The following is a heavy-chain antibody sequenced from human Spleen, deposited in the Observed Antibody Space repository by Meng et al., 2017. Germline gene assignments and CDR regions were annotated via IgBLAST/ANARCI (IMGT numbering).Heavy chain of an antibody. D-gene: IGHD3-10*01. Sequence: GGSLRLSCAASGFPFSTYWMSWVRQAPGKGLEWVALIWYDGSNKYYGDSVKGRFTISRDNVKNTLYLQMSSLRVDDTAIYYCARDRLLWSDDGAFDLWGQGTMVTVSS. J-gene: IGHJ3*01. CDR3: ARDRLLWSDDGAFDL. V-gene: IGHV3-33*08. CDR2: IWYDGSNK. CDR1: GFPFSTYW.